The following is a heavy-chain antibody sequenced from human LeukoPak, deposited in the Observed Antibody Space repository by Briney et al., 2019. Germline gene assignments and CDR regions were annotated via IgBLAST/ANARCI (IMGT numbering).Heavy chain of an antibody. CDR3: GRGGSGSYYYYFYYMDV. V-gene: IGHV3-30*01. J-gene: IGHJ6*03. D-gene: IGHD3-10*01. CDR2: ISYDGSNK. CDR1: GFTFSSHA. Sequence: HAGTSLRLSCAASGFTFSSHAMHWVRQAPGKGLEWVSIISYDGSNKYYADSVKGRFTISRDNSKNTLYLQVNSLRADDTAVYYCGRGGSGSYYYYFYYMDVWGKGTTVTVSS.